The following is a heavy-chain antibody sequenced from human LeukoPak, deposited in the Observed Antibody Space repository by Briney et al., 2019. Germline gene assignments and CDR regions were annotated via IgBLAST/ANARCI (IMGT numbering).Heavy chain of an antibody. CDR2: ISWNSGSI. CDR3: AKDRRGYYDSSGLFDY. Sequence: GGSLRLSCAASGFTFDDYAMHWVRQAPGKGLEWVSGISWNSGSIGYADSVKGRFTISRDNAKNSLYLQMNSLRAEDTALYYCAKDRRGYYDSSGLFDYWGQGTLVTVSS. CDR1: GFTFDDYA. J-gene: IGHJ4*02. D-gene: IGHD3-22*01. V-gene: IGHV3-9*01.